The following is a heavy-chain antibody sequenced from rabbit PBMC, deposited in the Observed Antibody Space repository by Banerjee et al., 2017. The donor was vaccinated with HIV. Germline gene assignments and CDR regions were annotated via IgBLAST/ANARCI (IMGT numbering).Heavy chain of an antibody. D-gene: IGHD4-1*01. CDR3: ARDLAGLMGWNIDL. Sequence: QEQLEESGGGLVKPGASLTLTCKASGFSFSNKYVMCWVRQAPGKGLEWIACINTSSGVTVYATWPKGRRTISKTSSTTMTLQTTSLTAADTATYFCARDLAGLMGWNIDLWGQGTLVTVS. V-gene: IGHV1S45*01. CDR1: GFSFSNKYV. J-gene: IGHJ4*01. CDR2: INTSSGVT.